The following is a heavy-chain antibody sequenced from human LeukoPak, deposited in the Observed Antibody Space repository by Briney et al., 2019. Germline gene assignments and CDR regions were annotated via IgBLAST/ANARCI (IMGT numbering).Heavy chain of an antibody. CDR2: INHSGST. Sequence: PSETLSLTCAVYGGSFSGYYWSWIRQPPGKGLEWIGEINHSGSTNYNPSLKSRVTISVDTSKNQFSLKLSSVTAADTAVYYCARPRRITIFGVVQGAYYMDVWGKGTTVTVSS. J-gene: IGHJ6*03. CDR1: GGSFSGYY. D-gene: IGHD3-3*01. V-gene: IGHV4-34*01. CDR3: ARPRRITIFGVVQGAYYMDV.